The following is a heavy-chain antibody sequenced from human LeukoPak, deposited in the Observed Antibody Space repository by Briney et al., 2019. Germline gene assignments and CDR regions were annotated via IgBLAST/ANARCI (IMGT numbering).Heavy chain of an antibody. Sequence: GASVKVSCKASGGTFSSYAISWVRQAPGQGLEWMGGIIPIFGTANYAQKFQGRVTITADESTSTDYMELSSLRSEDTAVYYCARAGYLTMTPGGYFDYWGQGTLVTVSS. CDR1: GGTFSSYA. CDR2: IIPIFGTA. J-gene: IGHJ4*02. D-gene: IGHD6-13*01. CDR3: ARAGYLTMTPGGYFDY. V-gene: IGHV1-69*13.